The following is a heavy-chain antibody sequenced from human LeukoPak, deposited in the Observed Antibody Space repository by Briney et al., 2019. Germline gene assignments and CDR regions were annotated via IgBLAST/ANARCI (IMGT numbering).Heavy chain of an antibody. Sequence: SETLSLTCTVSGASIRSDTYYWAWIRQPPGKGLEWIVSLWSGATTYYNPSLTSPVTIAVDTSKNQFSLILPSVAAADTAVYYCARGRRGNYFQDYWGQGTLVTVSS. D-gene: IGHD1-26*01. CDR2: LWSGATT. J-gene: IGHJ4*02. CDR1: GASIRSDTYY. CDR3: ARGRRGNYFQDY. V-gene: IGHV4-39*07.